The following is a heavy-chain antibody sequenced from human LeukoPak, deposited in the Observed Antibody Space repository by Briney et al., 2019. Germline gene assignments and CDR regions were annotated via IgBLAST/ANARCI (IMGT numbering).Heavy chain of an antibody. D-gene: IGHD3-10*01. J-gene: IGHJ4*02. CDR2: ISGDGGST. CDR3: AKDKILGSGSYMFDY. Sequence: PGGSLRLSXAASGFTFDDYAMHWVRQAPGKGLEWVSLISGDGGSTYYADSVKGRFTISRDNSKNSLYLQMNSLRTEDTALYYCAKDKILGSGSYMFDYWGQGTLVTVSS. V-gene: IGHV3-43*02. CDR1: GFTFDDYA.